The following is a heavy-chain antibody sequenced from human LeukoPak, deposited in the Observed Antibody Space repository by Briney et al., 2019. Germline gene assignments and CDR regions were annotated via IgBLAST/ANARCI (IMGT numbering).Heavy chain of an antibody. V-gene: IGHV3-48*03. CDR3: AGGTAGYSYGYDDY. Sequence: PGGSLRLSCAASGFTFSSYEMNWVRQAPGKGLEWVSYISSSGSTIYYADSVKGRFTISRDNAKNSLYLQMNSLRAEDTAVYYCAGGTAGYSYGYDDYWGQGTLVTVSP. CDR1: GFTFSSYE. CDR2: ISSSGSTI. D-gene: IGHD5-18*01. J-gene: IGHJ4*02.